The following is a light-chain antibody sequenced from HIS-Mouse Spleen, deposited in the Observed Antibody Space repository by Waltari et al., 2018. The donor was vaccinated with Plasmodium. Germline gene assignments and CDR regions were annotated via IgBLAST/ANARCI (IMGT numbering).Light chain of an antibody. J-gene: IGLJ3*02. CDR1: NHGSTS. CDR2: DDS. CDR3: QVWDSSSDHWV. V-gene: IGLV3-21*03. Sequence: SYVLTQPPSVSVAPGKTARITCWGNNHGSTSVHWYQPKPGQAPVLVVYDDSDRPSGIPERFSGSNSGNTATLTISRVEAGDEADYYCQVWDSSSDHWVFGGGTKLTVL.